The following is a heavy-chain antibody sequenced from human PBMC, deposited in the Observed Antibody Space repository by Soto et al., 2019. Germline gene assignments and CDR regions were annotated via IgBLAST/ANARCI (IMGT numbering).Heavy chain of an antibody. CDR1: GFTFSSYA. V-gene: IGHV3-23*01. CDR2: ISGSGGST. CDR3: AACIAADGTSYYYGMDV. Sequence: EVQLLESGGGLVQPGGSLRLSCAASGFTFSSYAMSWVRQAPGKGLEWVSAISGSGGSTYYADSVKGRFTISRDNSKSTLYLQTNRLRAEDTAVYYCAACIAADGTSYYYGMDVWGQGTTVTVSS. J-gene: IGHJ6*02. D-gene: IGHD6-13*01.